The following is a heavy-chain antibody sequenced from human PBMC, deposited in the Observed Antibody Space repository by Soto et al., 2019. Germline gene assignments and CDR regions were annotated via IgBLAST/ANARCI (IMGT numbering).Heavy chain of an antibody. V-gene: IGHV3-33*01. CDR2: IWYDGSNK. J-gene: IGHJ3*02. Sequence: QVQLVESGGGVVQPGRSLRLSCAASGFTFSSYGMHWVRQAPGKGLEWVAVIWYDGSNKYYADSVKGRFTISRDNSKNTLYLQMNSLRAEDTAVYYCARDFYTAMVTGCAFDIWGQGTMVTVSS. D-gene: IGHD5-18*01. CDR1: GFTFSSYG. CDR3: ARDFYTAMVTGCAFDI.